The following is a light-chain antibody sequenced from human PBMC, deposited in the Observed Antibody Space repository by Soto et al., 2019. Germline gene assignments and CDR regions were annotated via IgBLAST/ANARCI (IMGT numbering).Light chain of an antibody. CDR1: QGISSY. Sequence: DIQLTQSPSFLSASVGDRVTITCRASQGISSYLAWYQQKPGKAPKLLIYAASTLQSRVPSRFSGSGSGTEFTLTISSLQPEDFATYCCQKINSYNPLTFVGGTKVELK. J-gene: IGKJ4*01. CDR2: AAS. CDR3: QKINSYNPLT. V-gene: IGKV1-9*01.